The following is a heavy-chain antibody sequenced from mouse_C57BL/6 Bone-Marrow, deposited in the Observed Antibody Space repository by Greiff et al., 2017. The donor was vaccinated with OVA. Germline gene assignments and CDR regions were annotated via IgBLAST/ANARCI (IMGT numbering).Heavy chain of an antibody. CDR3: ARSPPITAVDY. CDR1: GYTFTSYG. Sequence: VHLVESGAELARPGASVKLSCKASGYTFTSYGISWVKQRTGQGLEWIGEIYPRSGNTYYNEKFKGKATLTADKSSSTAYMELRSLTSEDSAVYFCARSPPITAVDYWGQGTTLTVSS. CDR2: IYPRSGNT. J-gene: IGHJ2*01. D-gene: IGHD1-1*01. V-gene: IGHV1-81*01.